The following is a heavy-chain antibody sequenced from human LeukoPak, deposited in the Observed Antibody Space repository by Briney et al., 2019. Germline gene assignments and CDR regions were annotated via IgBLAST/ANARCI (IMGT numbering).Heavy chain of an antibody. CDR3: ARGRFGIAAAGTGLGI. J-gene: IGHJ3*02. CDR1: GGSISSGSYY. V-gene: IGHV4-61*02. Sequence: SQTLSLTCTVSGGSISSGSYYWSWIRQPAGKGLEWIGRPYTGGSTKYNPSLKSRVTISLDTSKNQFSLKLSSVTAADTAVYYCARGRFGIAAAGTGLGIWGQGTMVTVSS. D-gene: IGHD6-13*01. CDR2: PYTGGST.